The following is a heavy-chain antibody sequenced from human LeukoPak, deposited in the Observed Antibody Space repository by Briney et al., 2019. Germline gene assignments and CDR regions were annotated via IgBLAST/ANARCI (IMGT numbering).Heavy chain of an antibody. D-gene: IGHD6-13*01. CDR2: IYCSGST. Sequence: PSETLSLTCTVSGGSISSYYWSWIRQPPGKGLEWIGYIYCSGSTNYNPSLKSRVTISVDTSKNQFSLKLSSVTAADTAVYYCSTGYSSSWYNYWGQGTLVTVSS. CDR3: STGYSSSWYNY. CDR1: GGSISSYY. V-gene: IGHV4-59*08. J-gene: IGHJ4*02.